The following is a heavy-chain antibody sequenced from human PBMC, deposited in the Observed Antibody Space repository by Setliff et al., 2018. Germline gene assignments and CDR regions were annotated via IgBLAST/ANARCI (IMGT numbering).Heavy chain of an antibody. CDR2: IYYSGST. V-gene: IGHV4-59*01. D-gene: IGHD3-22*01. CDR3: ARESRYYYDNLGTLDY. J-gene: IGHJ4*02. CDR1: GGSISSYY. Sequence: SETLSLTCTVSGGSISSYYWSWIRQPPGKGLEWIGYIYYSGSTNYNPSLKSRVTISVDTSKNQFSLTLSSVTAADTAVYYCARESRYYYDNLGTLDYWGQGTLVTSPQ.